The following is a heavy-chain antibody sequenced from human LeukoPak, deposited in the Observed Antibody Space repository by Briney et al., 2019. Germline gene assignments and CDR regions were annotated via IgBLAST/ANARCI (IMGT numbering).Heavy chain of an antibody. CDR3: ARHISGGDYGYWYFDL. CDR2: IYYSGGT. Sequence: PSETLSLTCTVSGGSISSYYWSWIRQPPGKGLEWIGYIYYSGGTNYNPSLKSRVTISVDTSKNQFSLKLSSVTAADTAVYYCARHISGGDYGYWYFDLWGRGTLVTVSS. V-gene: IGHV4-59*08. J-gene: IGHJ2*01. CDR1: GGSISSYY. D-gene: IGHD4-17*01.